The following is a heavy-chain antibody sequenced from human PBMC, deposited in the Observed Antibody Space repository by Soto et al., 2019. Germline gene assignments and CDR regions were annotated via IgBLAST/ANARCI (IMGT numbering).Heavy chain of an antibody. V-gene: IGHV3-73*01. J-gene: IGHJ6*03. Sequence: EVQLVESGGGLVQPGGSLKLSCAASGLTFSDSAMHWVRQASGKGLEWVGRIRSKANTDATAYAASVKGRFTISRDDSKNTAYLQMNSLKTEDTAVYYCTRHVDCSGGSCYSGYYYYMDVWGKGTTVTVSS. CDR1: GLTFSDSA. CDR3: TRHVDCSGGSCYSGYYYYMDV. CDR2: IRSKANTDAT. D-gene: IGHD2-15*01.